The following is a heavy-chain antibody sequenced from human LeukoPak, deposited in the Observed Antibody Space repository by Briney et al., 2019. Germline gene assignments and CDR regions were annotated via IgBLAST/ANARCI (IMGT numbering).Heavy chain of an antibody. J-gene: IGHJ6*02. CDR2: ISYDGSNK. D-gene: IGHD2-15*01. CDR3: ARDRRSVVVAATRYYYYGMDV. Sequence: GGSLRLSCAASGFTFSSYAMHWVRQAPGKGLEWVAVISYDGSNKYYADSVKGRFTISRDNSKNTLYLQMNSLRAEDTAVYYCARDRRSVVVAATRYYYYGMDVWGQRTTVTVSS. V-gene: IGHV3-30-3*01. CDR1: GFTFSSYA.